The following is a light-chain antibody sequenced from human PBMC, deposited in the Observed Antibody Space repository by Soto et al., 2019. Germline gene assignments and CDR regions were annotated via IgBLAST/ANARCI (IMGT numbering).Light chain of an antibody. Sequence: EIVLTQSPGTLSLSPGERATLSCTASQSVSSGYLAWYQQKPGQAPRLLIYGASSRATGIPDRFSGSGSGSDFTLTISRLESEDFAVYYCQQYDSSPLFTFGPGTKVDIK. CDR1: QSVSSGY. V-gene: IGKV3-20*01. CDR2: GAS. CDR3: QQYDSSPLFT. J-gene: IGKJ3*01.